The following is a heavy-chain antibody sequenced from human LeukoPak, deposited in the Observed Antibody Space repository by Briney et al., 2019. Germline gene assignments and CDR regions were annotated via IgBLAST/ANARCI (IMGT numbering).Heavy chain of an antibody. V-gene: IGHV4-38-2*02. CDR2: IYHSGST. D-gene: IGHD3-10*01. J-gene: IGHJ4*02. CDR1: GYSISSGYY. Sequence: SETLSLTCTVSGYSISSGYYWGWIRQPPGKGLEWIGSIYHSGSTFYNPSLKSRVTISVDTSKNQFSLKLSSVTAADTAVYYCARGGFGELLLVDYWGQGTLVTVSS. CDR3: ARGGFGELLLVDY.